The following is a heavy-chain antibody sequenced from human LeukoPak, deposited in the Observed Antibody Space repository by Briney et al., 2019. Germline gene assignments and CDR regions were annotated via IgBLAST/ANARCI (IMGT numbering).Heavy chain of an antibody. J-gene: IGHJ5*02. V-gene: IGHV1-69*13. D-gene: IGHD2-15*01. Sequence: ASVKLSCKASGGTFSSYAISWVRQAPGQGLEWMGGIIPIFGTANYAQKFQGRVTITADESTSTAYMELSSLRSEDTAVYYCATSKGGYCSGGSCPPSLYNWFDPWGQGTLVTVSS. CDR1: GGTFSSYA. CDR3: ATSKGGYCSGGSCPPSLYNWFDP. CDR2: IIPIFGTA.